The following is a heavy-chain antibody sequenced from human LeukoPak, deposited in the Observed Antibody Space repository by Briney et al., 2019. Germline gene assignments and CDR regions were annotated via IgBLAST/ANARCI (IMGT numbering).Heavy chain of an antibody. CDR1: GFTFSSYG. Sequence: PGGSLRLSCAASGFTFSSYGMSWVRQAPGKGPQWVSAITGSGGTTYYADSVKGRFTISRDNSKNTLYLQMNSLRAEDTAVYYCVKIQGYFDYWGQGNLVTVSS. V-gene: IGHV3-23*01. J-gene: IGHJ4*02. CDR2: ITGSGGTT. CDR3: VKIQGYFDY.